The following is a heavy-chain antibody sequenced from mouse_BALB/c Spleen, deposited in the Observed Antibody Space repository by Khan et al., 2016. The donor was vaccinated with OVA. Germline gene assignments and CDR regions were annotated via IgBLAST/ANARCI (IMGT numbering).Heavy chain of an antibody. CDR3: AGPSTTEHDYVMDY. D-gene: IGHD1-1*01. CDR1: GFTFSSYT. CDR2: ISKGGYST. V-gene: IGHV5-12-2*01. J-gene: IGHJ4*01. Sequence: EVELVESGGDLVQPGGSLKLSCAASGFTFSSYTMSWVRQTPEKRLEWVAFISKGGYSTYYPDTVKGRFTISRDNAKNTLYLQMSSLKSEDTAMYYCAGPSTTEHDYVMDYWGQGTSVTVSS.